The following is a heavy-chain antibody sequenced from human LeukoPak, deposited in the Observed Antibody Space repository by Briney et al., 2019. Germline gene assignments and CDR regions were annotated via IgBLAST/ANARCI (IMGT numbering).Heavy chain of an antibody. Sequence: KTSETLSLTCAVYGGSFSGYYWSWIRQPPGKGLEWIGEINHSGSTNYNPSLKSRVTISVDTSKNQFSLKLSSVTAADTAVYYCARVWRRSSSSWYSGYFDYWGRGTLVTVSS. V-gene: IGHV4-34*01. CDR2: INHSGST. J-gene: IGHJ4*02. CDR1: GGSFSGYY. CDR3: ARVWRRSSSSWYSGYFDY. D-gene: IGHD6-13*01.